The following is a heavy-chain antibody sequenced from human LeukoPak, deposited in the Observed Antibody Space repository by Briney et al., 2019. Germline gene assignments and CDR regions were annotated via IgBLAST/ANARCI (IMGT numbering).Heavy chain of an antibody. CDR1: GFTFSSYS. V-gene: IGHV3-21*04. Sequence: GGSLRLSCAASGFTFSSYSMNWVRQAPGKGLEWVSSISSSSHIYYADSVKGRFTISRDNSKNTLYLQMNSLRAEDTAVYYCAKVGIEAPTYYFDYWGQGTLVTVSS. D-gene: IGHD1-26*01. CDR2: ISSSSHI. J-gene: IGHJ4*02. CDR3: AKVGIEAPTYYFDY.